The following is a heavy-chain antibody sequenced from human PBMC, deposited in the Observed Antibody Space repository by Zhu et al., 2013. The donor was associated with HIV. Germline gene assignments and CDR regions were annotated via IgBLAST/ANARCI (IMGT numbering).Heavy chain of an antibody. CDR2: INAGNGDT. J-gene: IGHJ1*01. D-gene: IGHD3-22*01. V-gene: IGHV1-3*01. CDR1: GYTFTVYH. Sequence: QVQLVQPGAEVKEPGASVKVSCKASGYTFTVYHMNWVRQAPGQRLDWMGWINAGNGDTKYSQKFQGRVTITRDTSATTAYMELSSLRSEDTAVYYCARVHSPGVIVVGYFQHWGQGTLVTVST. CDR3: ARVHSPGVIVVGYFQH.